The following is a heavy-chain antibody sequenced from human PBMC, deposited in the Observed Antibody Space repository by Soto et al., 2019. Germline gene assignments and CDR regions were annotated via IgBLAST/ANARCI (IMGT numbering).Heavy chain of an antibody. CDR3: SGGSGSLTTFGY. D-gene: IGHD3-10*01. CDR2: VHSTGST. V-gene: IGHV4-4*07. CDR1: GGSMSGYH. J-gene: IGHJ4*02. Sequence: QVELQESGPRLVRPSETLYLTCTVSGGSMSGYHWSWVRQPAGKGLEWIGRVHSTGSTDYNPSVEERIPGSLDTSKKPFSLEFKAGTAPDPGLFFCSGGSGSLTTFGYRGQGILVTVSS.